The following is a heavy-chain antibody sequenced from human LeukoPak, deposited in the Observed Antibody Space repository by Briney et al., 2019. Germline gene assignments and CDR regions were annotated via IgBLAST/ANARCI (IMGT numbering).Heavy chain of an antibody. Sequence: GGSLRLSCAASGFTFSSYNMNWVRQAPGKGLEWVSYISTSSNTIYYADSVKGRFAISRDNAKNSLYLQMNDLRAEDTAVYYCARVGSYGMDVWGQGTTVTVSS. J-gene: IGHJ6*02. CDR3: ARVGSYGMDV. CDR2: ISTSSNTI. V-gene: IGHV3-48*01. D-gene: IGHD3-10*01. CDR1: GFTFSSYN.